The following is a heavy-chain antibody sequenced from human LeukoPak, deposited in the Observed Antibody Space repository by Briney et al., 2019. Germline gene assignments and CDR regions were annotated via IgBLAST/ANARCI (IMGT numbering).Heavy chain of an antibody. D-gene: IGHD3-22*01. CDR2: IYTSGST. V-gene: IGHV4-4*07. J-gene: IGHJ3*02. CDR3: ARDGLYYDSSGYYPDAFDI. Sequence: PSEALSLTCTVSGGSISSYYWSWIRQPAGKGLEWIGRIYTSGSTNYNPSLKSRVTMSVDTSKNQFSLKLSSVTAADTAVYYCARDGLYYDSSGYYPDAFDIWGQGTMVTVSS. CDR1: GGSISSYY.